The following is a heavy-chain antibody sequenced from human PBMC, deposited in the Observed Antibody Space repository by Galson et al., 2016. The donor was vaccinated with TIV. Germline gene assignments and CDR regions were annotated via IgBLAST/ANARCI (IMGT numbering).Heavy chain of an antibody. CDR3: ARPLGAGGVTFFGLGV. Sequence: SVKASCKASGGTFSSHGFTWVRQAPGQGLEWMGGIIPMLGIPKYAQKFQGRVTITADVSTTTAYMELRSLRFDDPAVYFCARPLGAGGVTFFGLGVWGQGTTVTVSS. V-gene: IGHV1-69*10. CDR1: GGTFSSHG. J-gene: IGHJ6*02. CDR2: IIPMLGIP. D-gene: IGHD1-26*01.